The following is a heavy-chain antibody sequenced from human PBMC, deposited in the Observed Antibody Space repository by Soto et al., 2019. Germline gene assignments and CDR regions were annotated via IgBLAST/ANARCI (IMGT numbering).Heavy chain of an antibody. D-gene: IGHD1-20*01. CDR3: AKDRAGITGTTDLDY. J-gene: IGHJ4*02. CDR1: GFNFSSYA. Sequence: GGSLRLSCAASGFNFSSYAMSWVRQAPGKGLEWVSAISGSCGSTYYAESVKGRFTISRENSKNTLDLQMNSLRAEDTAVYYCAKDRAGITGTTDLDYWGQGTLVTVSS. V-gene: IGHV3-23*01. CDR2: ISGSCGST.